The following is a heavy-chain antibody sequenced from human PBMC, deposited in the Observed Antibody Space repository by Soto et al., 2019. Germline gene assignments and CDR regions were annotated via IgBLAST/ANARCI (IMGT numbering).Heavy chain of an antibody. CDR3: AIGAYYYDSGLDY. D-gene: IGHD3-22*01. Sequence: ASVKVSCKASGYTFTSYAMHWVRQAPGQRLEWMGWINAGNGNTKYSQRFQGRVTITRDTSASTAYMELSSLRSEDTAVYYCAIGAYYYDSGLDYWGQGTLVTVSS. CDR2: INAGNGNT. J-gene: IGHJ4*02. V-gene: IGHV1-3*01. CDR1: GYTFTSYA.